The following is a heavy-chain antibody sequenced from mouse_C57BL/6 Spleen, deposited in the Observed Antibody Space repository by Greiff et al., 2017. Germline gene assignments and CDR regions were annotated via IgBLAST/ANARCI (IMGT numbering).Heavy chain of an antibody. J-gene: IGHJ4*01. CDR2: IRSKSNNYAT. CDR3: VRHYSNYGAMDY. D-gene: IGHD2-5*01. Sequence: EVHLVESGGGLVQPKGSLKLSCAASGFSFNTYAMNWVRQAPGKGLEWVARIRSKSNNYATYYADSVKDRFTISRDDSESMLYLQMNNLKTEDTAMYYCVRHYSNYGAMDYWGQGTSVTVSS. CDR1: GFSFNTYA. V-gene: IGHV10-1*01.